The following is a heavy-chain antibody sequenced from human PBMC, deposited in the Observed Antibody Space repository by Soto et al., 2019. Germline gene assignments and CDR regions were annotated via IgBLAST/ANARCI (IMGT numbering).Heavy chain of an antibody. CDR3: GRLAEAATGHTDFDF. CDR2: IHSSGGT. Sequence: QLQLQETGPGLVKPSETLSLTCTVSGASIKSRNYFWGWIRQPPGKGLEFVGSIHSSGGTYYNPSLKSRVTVSVDLSNSHFSLSLTSLTATDTAVYYCGRLAEAATGHTDFDFWGQGTLVTVSS. J-gene: IGHJ4*02. V-gene: IGHV4-39*02. D-gene: IGHD2-15*01. CDR1: GASIKSRNYF.